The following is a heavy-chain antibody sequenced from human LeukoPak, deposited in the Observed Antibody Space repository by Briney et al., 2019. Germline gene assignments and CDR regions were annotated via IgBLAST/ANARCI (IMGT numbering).Heavy chain of an antibody. Sequence: GGSLRLSCTASGFTFGDYGMSWVRQAPGKGLEWVSGINWNGGSTGYADSVKGRFTISRDNAKNSLYLQMNSLRAEDTALYYCARRSSGYYDFWSGPYYYYMDVWGKGTTVTVSS. V-gene: IGHV3-20*04. CDR1: GFTFGDYG. J-gene: IGHJ6*03. CDR3: ARRSSGYYDFWSGPYYYYMDV. D-gene: IGHD3-3*01. CDR2: INWNGGST.